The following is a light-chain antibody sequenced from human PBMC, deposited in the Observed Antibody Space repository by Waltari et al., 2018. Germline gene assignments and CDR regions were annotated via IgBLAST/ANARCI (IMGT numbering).Light chain of an antibody. CDR2: DVS. V-gene: IGLV2-14*03. Sequence: QSALTQPASVSGSPGQSISISCTGTSSDVGGYDYVSWYQQYPGKAPKLMIFDVSNLPSGISDLFSGSKSGNTASLTISELQAEDEAYYYCSSYSTSSTLVVFGGGTKVTVL. CDR3: SSYSTSSTLVV. J-gene: IGLJ2*01. CDR1: SSDVGGYDY.